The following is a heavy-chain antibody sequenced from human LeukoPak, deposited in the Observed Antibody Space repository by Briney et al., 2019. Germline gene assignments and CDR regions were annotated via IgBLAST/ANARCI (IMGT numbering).Heavy chain of an antibody. J-gene: IGHJ4*02. V-gene: IGHV3-23*01. CDR3: AKYTRAPWSAFDY. Sequence: GGSLRLSCAASGFTFSSYAVSWVRQAPGKGLEWVSAISGSGGSTYYADSVKGRFTISRDNSKNTLYLQMNSLRAEDTAVYYCAKYTRAPWSAFDYWGQGTLVTVSS. D-gene: IGHD1-1*01. CDR2: ISGSGGST. CDR1: GFTFSSYA.